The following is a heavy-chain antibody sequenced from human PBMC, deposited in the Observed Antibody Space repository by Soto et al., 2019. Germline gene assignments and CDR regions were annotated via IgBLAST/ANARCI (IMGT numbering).Heavy chain of an antibody. CDR2: IRSKAYGGTT. CDR1: GFTFGDYA. J-gene: IGHJ3*02. CDR3: TRAGQIDDFWMDAFDI. D-gene: IGHD3-3*01. Sequence: GGSLRLSCTASGFTFGDYAMSWFRQAPGKGLEWVGFIRSKAYGGTTEYAASVKGRFTISRDDSKSIAYLQMNSLKTEDTAVYYCTRAGQIDDFWMDAFDIWGQGTMVTVSS. V-gene: IGHV3-49*03.